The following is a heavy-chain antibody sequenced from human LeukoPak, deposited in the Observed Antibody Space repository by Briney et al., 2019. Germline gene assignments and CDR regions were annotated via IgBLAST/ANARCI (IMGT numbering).Heavy chain of an antibody. J-gene: IGHJ4*02. CDR1: GYSISSGYF. CDR3: ARGLDYDILTGSYYFDY. V-gene: IGHV4-38-2*02. Sequence: SETLSLTCSVSGYSISSGYFWGWIRQPPEKGLEWIGSIYHSGNTYYNPSLKSRVTISVDTSKNQFSLKLSSVTAADTAVYYCARGLDYDILTGSYYFDYWGQGTLVTVSS. CDR2: IYHSGNT. D-gene: IGHD3-9*01.